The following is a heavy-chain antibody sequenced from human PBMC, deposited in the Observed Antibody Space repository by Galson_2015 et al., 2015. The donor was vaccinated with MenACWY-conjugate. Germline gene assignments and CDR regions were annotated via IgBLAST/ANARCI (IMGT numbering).Heavy chain of an antibody. CDR3: AKTYCSRANGREPNSYFDL. D-gene: IGHD2-2*01. Sequence: SLRLSCAASGFIFSSYAMSWVRQAPGKGLEWVSAMSGSGGSRNYADSVKGRFTISRDNSKNTLYLQMNSLRAEDTAVYYCAKTYCSRANGREPNSYFDLWGRGTPVTVSS. J-gene: IGHJ2*01. V-gene: IGHV3-23*01. CDR1: GFIFSSYA. CDR2: MSGSGGSR.